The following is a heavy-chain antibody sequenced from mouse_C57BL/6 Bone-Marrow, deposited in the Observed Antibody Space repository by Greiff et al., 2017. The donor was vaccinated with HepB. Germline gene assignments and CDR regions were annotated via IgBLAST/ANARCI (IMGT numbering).Heavy chain of an antibody. CDR3: ARGSNYGGGY. CDR1: GYTFTSYW. J-gene: IGHJ2*01. Sequence: QVQLQQSGAELVRPGTSVKLSCKASGYTFTSYWMHWVKQRPGQGLEWIGVIDPSDSYTNYNQKFKGKATLTVDTSSSTAYMQLSSLTSEDSAVYYCARGSNYGGGYWGQGTTLTVSS. CDR2: IDPSDSYT. D-gene: IGHD2-5*01. V-gene: IGHV1-59*01.